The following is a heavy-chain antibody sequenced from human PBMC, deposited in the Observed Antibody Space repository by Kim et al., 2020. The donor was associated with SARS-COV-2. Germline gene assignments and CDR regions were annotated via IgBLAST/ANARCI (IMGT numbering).Heavy chain of an antibody. D-gene: IGHD6-13*01. CDR1: GYTFTSYG. V-gene: IGHV1-18*01. CDR3: AREEQQLVRGGWFDP. CDR2: ISAYNGNT. J-gene: IGHJ5*02. Sequence: ASVKVSCKASGYTFTSYGISWVRQAPGQGLEWMGWISAYNGNTNYAQKLQGRVTMTTDTSTSTAYMELRSLRSDDTAVYYCAREEQQLVRGGWFDPWGQGTLVTVSS.